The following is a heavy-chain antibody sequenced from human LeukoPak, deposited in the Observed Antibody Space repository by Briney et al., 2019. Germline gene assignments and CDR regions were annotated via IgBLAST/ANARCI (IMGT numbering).Heavy chain of an antibody. CDR1: GFTFSSYA. J-gene: IGHJ4*02. CDR3: AKDPGYGDYFDY. D-gene: IGHD4-17*01. CDR2: ISGSGGST. Sequence: GGSLRLSCAASGFTFSSYAMSWVRQAPGKGLEWVSIISGSGGSTYYADSVKGRFTISRDSSKNTLCLQMNSLRAEDTAVYYCAKDPGYGDYFDYWGQGTLVTVSS. V-gene: IGHV3-23*01.